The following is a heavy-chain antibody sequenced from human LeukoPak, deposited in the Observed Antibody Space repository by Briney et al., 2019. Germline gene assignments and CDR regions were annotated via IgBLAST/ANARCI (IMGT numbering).Heavy chain of an antibody. V-gene: IGHV3-23*01. J-gene: IGHJ4*02. CDR2: ITDSSTNT. Sequence: PGGSLRLSCAASGFTFNNYVMNWVRQAPGKGLEWVSAITDSSTNTYYADSVKGRFTISRHNSKNTLYLQMNSLRAEDTAVYYCAKGSSSSRPYYFDYWGQGTLVTVSS. CDR3: AKGSSSSRPYYFDY. CDR1: GFTFNNYV. D-gene: IGHD6-13*01.